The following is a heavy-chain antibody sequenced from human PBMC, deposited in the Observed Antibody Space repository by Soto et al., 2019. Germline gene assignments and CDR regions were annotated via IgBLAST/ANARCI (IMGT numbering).Heavy chain of an antibody. Sequence: PSETLSLTCTVSGGSISSYYWSWIRQPPGKGLEWIGYIYYSGSTNYNPSLKSRVTISVDTSKNQYSLKLSSVTAADTAVYYCARVLPGIAAAYDAFDVWGQGTMVTVSS. CDR3: ARVLPGIAAAYDAFDV. D-gene: IGHD6-13*01. V-gene: IGHV4-59*01. CDR1: GGSISSYY. J-gene: IGHJ3*01. CDR2: IYYSGST.